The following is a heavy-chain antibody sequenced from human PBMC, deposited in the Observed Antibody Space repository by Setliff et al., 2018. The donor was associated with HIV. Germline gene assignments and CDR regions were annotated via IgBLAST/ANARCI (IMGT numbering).Heavy chain of an antibody. J-gene: IGHJ5*02. CDR1: GGSFSGYY. V-gene: IGHV4-34*01. Sequence: NPSETLSLTCAVYGGSFSGYYWSWIRQPPGKGLEWIGEINHSGSTNYNPSLKSRVTISVDTSKNQFSLKLSSVTAADTALYYCARQFMVRGVIITDWFDPWGQGTLVTVSS. CDR3: ARQFMVRGVIITDWFDP. D-gene: IGHD3-10*01. CDR2: INHSGST.